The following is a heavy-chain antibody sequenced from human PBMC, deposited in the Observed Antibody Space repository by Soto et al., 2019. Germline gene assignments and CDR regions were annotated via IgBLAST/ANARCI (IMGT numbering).Heavy chain of an antibody. J-gene: IGHJ5*02. CDR2: IDDDGSA. V-gene: IGHV3-74*01. CDR1: GSTFGSYW. D-gene: IGHD2-21*01. Sequence: QLVESGGGLVQPGGSLRIYCAASGSTFGSYWMHWVRQAPGKGLVWLSRIDDDGSAVYADSVKGRFTTSRDNAKNTVYLQMNSLRDEDTAVYYCARDIPHNWFDAWGQGTLVTVSS. CDR3: ARDIPHNWFDA.